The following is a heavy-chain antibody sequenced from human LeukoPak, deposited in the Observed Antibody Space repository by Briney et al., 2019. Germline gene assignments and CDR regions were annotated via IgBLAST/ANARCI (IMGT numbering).Heavy chain of an antibody. CDR2: IYHSGST. J-gene: IGHJ4*02. CDR3: ARTMGYCSSTSCYSGRGYFDY. D-gene: IGHD2-2*02. CDR1: GYSISSGYY. V-gene: IGHV4-38-2*02. Sequence: SETLSLTCTLSGYSISSGYYWGWIRQPPGKGLEWIGSIYHSGSTYYNPSLKSRVTISVDTSKNQFSLKLSSVTAADTAVYYCARTMGYCSSTSCYSGRGYFDYWGQGTLVTVSS.